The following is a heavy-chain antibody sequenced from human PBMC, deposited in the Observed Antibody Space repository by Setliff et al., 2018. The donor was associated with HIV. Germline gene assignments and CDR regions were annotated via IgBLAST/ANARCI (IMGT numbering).Heavy chain of an antibody. D-gene: IGHD3-16*01. CDR2: INHSGNT. CDR1: GGSFTGYY. V-gene: IGHV4-34*09. Sequence: SETLSLTCAVSGGSFTGYYWNWIRQTPGKGLEWIAEINHSGNTNYNPSLKSRVTISVDTSKNQFSLNLRSVTAADTAVYYCASWGNGYKAFDYWGQGALVTVSS. J-gene: IGHJ4*02. CDR3: ASWGNGYKAFDY.